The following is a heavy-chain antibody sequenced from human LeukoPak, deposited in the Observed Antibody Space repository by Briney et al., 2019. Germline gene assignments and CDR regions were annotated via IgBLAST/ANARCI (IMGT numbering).Heavy chain of an antibody. J-gene: IGHJ4*02. CDR1: GFTVSTNY. D-gene: IGHD5-18*01. Sequence: PGGSLRLSCAASGFTVSTNYMSWVRQAPGKGLEWVSVIYSGGGTYYADSVKGRFTISRDNIKNTVYLQMNSLRAEDTAVYYCARVQMQLWFDYWGQGTLVTVSS. CDR2: IYSGGGT. V-gene: IGHV3-53*01. CDR3: ARVQMQLWFDY.